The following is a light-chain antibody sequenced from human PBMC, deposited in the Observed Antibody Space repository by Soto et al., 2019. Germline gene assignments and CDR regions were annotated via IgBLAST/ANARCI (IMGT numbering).Light chain of an antibody. Sequence: QSALTQPASVSGSPGQSITISCTGTSSDVGGFLYVSWFQQHPGKAPKLMIYAVSNRPSGISNRFSGSKSGNTASLTISGLQAEDEAVYYCSSYSSSSTLVVFGGGTKLTVL. CDR1: SSDVGGFLY. CDR2: AVS. CDR3: SSYSSSSTLVV. V-gene: IGLV2-14*01. J-gene: IGLJ2*01.